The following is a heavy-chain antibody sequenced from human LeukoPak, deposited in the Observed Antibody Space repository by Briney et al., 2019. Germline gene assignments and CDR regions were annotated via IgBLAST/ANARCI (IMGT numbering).Heavy chain of an antibody. CDR3: AKETNMYHSGWFFDL. V-gene: IGHV3-30*18. D-gene: IGHD2-2*01. Sequence: GGSLRLSCVGSGFSFSSYGIQWVRQAPGKGLEWVAVISHDGGTRIYADSVKGRFSISRDNAKDTVYMEMNSLRAEDTAVYFCAKETNMYHSGWFFDLWGRGTLVTVSS. CDR2: ISHDGGTR. J-gene: IGHJ2*01. CDR1: GFSFSSYG.